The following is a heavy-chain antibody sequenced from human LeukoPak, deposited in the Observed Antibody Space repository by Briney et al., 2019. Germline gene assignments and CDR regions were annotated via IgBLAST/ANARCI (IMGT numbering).Heavy chain of an antibody. D-gene: IGHD5-12*01. CDR3: ARVVVATISNYFDY. CDR2: INHSGST. V-gene: IGHV4-34*01. Sequence: SETLSLTCAVYGESFSGYYWSWIRQPPGKGLEWIGEINHSGSTNYNPSLKSRVTISVDTSTNQFSLKLSSVTAADTAVYYCARVVVATISNYFDYWGQGTLVTVSS. CDR1: GESFSGYY. J-gene: IGHJ4*02.